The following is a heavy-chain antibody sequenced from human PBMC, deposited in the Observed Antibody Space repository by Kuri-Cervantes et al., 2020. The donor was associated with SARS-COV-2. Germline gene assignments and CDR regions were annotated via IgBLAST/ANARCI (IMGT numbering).Heavy chain of an antibody. CDR2: INPNSGGT. D-gene: IGHD3-10*01. CDR1: GYTFTGYY. CDR3: ASSDRLGEGLRDPPYREGVIQV. V-gene: IGHV1-2*02. J-gene: IGHJ4*02. Sequence: ASVKVSCKASGYTFTGYYMHWVRQAPGQGLEWMGWINPNSGGTNYAQKFQGRVTMTRDTSISTAYMELSRLRSDDTAVYYCASSDRLGEGLRDPPYREGVIQVWGQGTLVTVSS.